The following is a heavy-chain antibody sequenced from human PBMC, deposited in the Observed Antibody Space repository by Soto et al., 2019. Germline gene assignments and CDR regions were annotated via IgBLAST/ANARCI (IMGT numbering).Heavy chain of an antibody. V-gene: IGHV4-34*01. CDR3: ASLVPGYCSGGSCYGVADY. D-gene: IGHD2-15*01. CDR1: GGSFSGYY. CDR2: INHSGST. Sequence: SETLSLTCAVYGGSFSGYYWSWIRQPPGKGLEWIGEINHSGSTNYNPSLKSRVTISVDTSKNQFSLKLSSVTAADTAVYYCASLVPGYCSGGSCYGVADYWGQGTLVTVSS. J-gene: IGHJ4*02.